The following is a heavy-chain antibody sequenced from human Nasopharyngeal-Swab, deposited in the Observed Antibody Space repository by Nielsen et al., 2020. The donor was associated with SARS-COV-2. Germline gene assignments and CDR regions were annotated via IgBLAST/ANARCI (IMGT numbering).Heavy chain of an antibody. CDR2: INPSGGST. V-gene: IGHV1-46*01. D-gene: IGHD1-26*01. J-gene: IGHJ4*02. Sequence: ASVKVSCKASGYTFTSYYIHWVRQAPAQGLEGMGTINPSGGSTSYAQKFQGSVTMTSDMSTTTAYMELSSLRSEDTAVYYCARDCFFDGSDSSVIDHWGQGTSVTVSS. CDR1: GYTFTSYY. CDR3: ARDCFFDGSDSSVIDH.